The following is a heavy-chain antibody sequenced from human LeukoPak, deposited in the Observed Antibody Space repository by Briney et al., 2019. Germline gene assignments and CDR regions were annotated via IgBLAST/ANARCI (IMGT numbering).Heavy chain of an antibody. V-gene: IGHV4-39*07. D-gene: IGHD3-10*01. Sequence: PSETLSLTCTVSGGSISSTSYYWGWIRQPPGKGLEWIGSIYHSGSTYYNPSLKSRVTISVDTSKNQFSLKLSSVTAADTAVYYCARRGYYGSGSYRVWGQGTLVTVSS. CDR3: ARRGYYGSGSYRV. J-gene: IGHJ4*02. CDR1: GGSISSTSYY. CDR2: IYHSGST.